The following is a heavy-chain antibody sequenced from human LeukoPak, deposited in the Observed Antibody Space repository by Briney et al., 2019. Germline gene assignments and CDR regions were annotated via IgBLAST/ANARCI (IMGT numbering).Heavy chain of an antibody. D-gene: IGHD4-17*01. CDR2: IYPGDSDI. J-gene: IGHJ3*02. CDR3: ARHGRYGDYVVDAFDI. CDR1: GYSFTSYW. V-gene: IGHV5-51*01. Sequence: GESLKISCKGSGYSFTSYWSGWVRQMPGKGLEWMGIIYPGDSDIRYSPSFQGQVTISADKSISTAYLQWSSLKASDTAIYYCARHGRYGDYVVDAFDIWGQGTMVTVSS.